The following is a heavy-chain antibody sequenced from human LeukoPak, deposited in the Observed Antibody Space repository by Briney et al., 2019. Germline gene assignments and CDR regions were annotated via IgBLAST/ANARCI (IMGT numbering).Heavy chain of an antibody. J-gene: IGHJ4*02. CDR3: AKATLGSCSGARCYPFDY. CDR2: ITGNGGST. CDR1: GFTFSTYA. D-gene: IGHD2-15*01. Sequence: GGSLRLSCAASGFTFSTYAINWVRQVPGKGLEWVSSITGNGGSTYLADSVKGRFTISRDNSRSTLYQQMNSLRAEDTAVYYCAKATLGSCSGARCYPFDYWGQGTLVTVSS. V-gene: IGHV3-23*01.